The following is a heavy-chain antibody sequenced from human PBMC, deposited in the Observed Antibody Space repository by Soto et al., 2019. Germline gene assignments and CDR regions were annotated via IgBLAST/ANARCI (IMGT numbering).Heavy chain of an antibody. D-gene: IGHD3-9*01. J-gene: IGHJ4*02. CDR2: ISAYNGKT. Sequence: ASVKVSCKASGYTFTSYGISWVRQAPGQGLEWMGWISAYNGKTKYAQKVQGRVTMTTDTSTSTAYMELRSLRSDDTAVYYCARDLDYYDIFTGARPGFDYWGQRTLVTVSS. V-gene: IGHV1-18*01. CDR1: GYTFTSYG. CDR3: ARDLDYYDIFTGARPGFDY.